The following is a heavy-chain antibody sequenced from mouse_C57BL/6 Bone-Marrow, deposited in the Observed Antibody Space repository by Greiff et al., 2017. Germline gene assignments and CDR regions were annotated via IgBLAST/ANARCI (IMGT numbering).Heavy chain of an antibody. Sequence: VHLVESGAELARPGASVKLSCKASGYTFTSYGISWVKQRTGQGLEWIGEIYPRSGNTYYNEKFKGKATLTADKSSSTAYMELRSLTSEDSAVYFCARGGNYYGSDYWGQGTTLTVSS. D-gene: IGHD1-1*01. CDR1: GYTFTSYG. V-gene: IGHV1-81*01. CDR2: IYPRSGNT. J-gene: IGHJ2*01. CDR3: ARGGNYYGSDY.